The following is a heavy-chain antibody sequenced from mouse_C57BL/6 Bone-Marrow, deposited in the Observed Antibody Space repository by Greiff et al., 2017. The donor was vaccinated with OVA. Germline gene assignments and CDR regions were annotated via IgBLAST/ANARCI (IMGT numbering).Heavy chain of an antibody. CDR3: AHYGSRLYLHY. J-gene: IGHJ2*02. D-gene: IGHD1-1*01. CDR1: GYTFTNYW. CDR2: IAPYDSYI. V-gene: IGHV1-59*01. Sequence: QVQLQQPGAELVRPGTSVKLSCKASGYTFTNYWMHWVKQRPGQGLEWIGVIAPYDSYINYNQKFKGRATLTVDTSSSTAYMLLSSLTSEDSAVYYCAHYGSRLYLHYWGQGTSLTVSS.